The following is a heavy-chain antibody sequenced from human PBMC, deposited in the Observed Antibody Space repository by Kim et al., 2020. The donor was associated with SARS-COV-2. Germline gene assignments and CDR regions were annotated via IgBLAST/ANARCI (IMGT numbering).Heavy chain of an antibody. CDR1: GYTFTSYG. J-gene: IGHJ6*02. D-gene: IGHD2-2*01. CDR2: ISAYNGNT. CDR3: ARAHVDAIVVVPLGMDV. V-gene: IGHV1-18*04. Sequence: ASVKVSCKASGYTFTSYGISWVRQAPGQGLEWMGWISAYNGNTNYAQKLQGRVTMTTDTSTSTAYMELRSLRSDDTAVYYCARAHVDAIVVVPLGMDVWGQGTTVTVSS.